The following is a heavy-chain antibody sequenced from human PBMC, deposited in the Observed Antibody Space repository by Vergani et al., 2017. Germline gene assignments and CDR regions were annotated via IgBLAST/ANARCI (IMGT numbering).Heavy chain of an antibody. V-gene: IGHV3-30*02. D-gene: IGHD3-16*01. Sequence: QVQLVESGGGVVQRGGSLRLSCATSGFTLSNYDMQWIRQGPGKGLEFVAFIQFDGSNQYYADSVKGRFTLSRDFSKNTLYLQMNSLRTDDTATYYFAKHLRGWGIDYWGQGTQVIVSS. CDR1: GFTLSNYD. J-gene: IGHJ4*02. CDR3: AKHLRGWGIDY. CDR2: IQFDGSNQ.